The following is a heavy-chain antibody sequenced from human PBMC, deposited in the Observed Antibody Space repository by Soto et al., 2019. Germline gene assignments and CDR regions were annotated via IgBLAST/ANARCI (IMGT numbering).Heavy chain of an antibody. Sequence: EVQLVESGGGLVQPGGSLRLSCAASGFTFSSYSMNWVRQAPGKGLEWVSYISSSSSTIYYADSVKGRFTISRDNAKNSLYLQMNSLRDEDTAVYYCAKALFEGGGSYPSGYWGQGTLVTVSS. CDR2: ISSSSSTI. D-gene: IGHD1-26*01. V-gene: IGHV3-48*02. CDR1: GFTFSSYS. CDR3: AKALFEGGGSYPSGY. J-gene: IGHJ4*02.